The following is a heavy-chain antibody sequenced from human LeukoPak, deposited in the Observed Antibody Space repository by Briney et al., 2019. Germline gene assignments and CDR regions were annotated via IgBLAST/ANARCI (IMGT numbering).Heavy chain of an antibody. D-gene: IGHD3-10*01. CDR3: AKDPGTMVRGVARAFDI. Sequence: GGSLTLSCPASGFTFSSYGMHWLRQAPGTGREGVAFIRYDGSNKYYVGSVKGRFTISRDNSKNTLYLQMNSLRAEETAVYYCAKDPGTMVRGVARAFDIWGQGTMVTVSS. J-gene: IGHJ3*02. V-gene: IGHV3-30*02. CDR1: GFTFSSYG. CDR2: IRYDGSNK.